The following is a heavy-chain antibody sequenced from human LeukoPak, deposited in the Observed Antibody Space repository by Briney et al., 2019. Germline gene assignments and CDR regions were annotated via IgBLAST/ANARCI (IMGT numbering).Heavy chain of an antibody. Sequence: SETLSLTCTVSGGSTSSGSYYWSWIRQPAGKGLEWIGRIYTSGSTNYNPSLKSRVTISVDTSKNQFSLKLSSVTAADTAVYYCARDSPPRGYYYYYMDVWGKGTTVTVSS. J-gene: IGHJ6*03. CDR1: GGSTSSGSYY. V-gene: IGHV4-61*02. CDR3: ARDSPPRGYYYYYMDV. D-gene: IGHD3-10*01. CDR2: IYTSGST.